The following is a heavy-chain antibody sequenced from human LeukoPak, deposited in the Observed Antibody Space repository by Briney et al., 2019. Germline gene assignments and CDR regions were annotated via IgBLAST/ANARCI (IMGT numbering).Heavy chain of an antibody. CDR1: GFTLSSYG. Sequence: GYLRLSCAASGFTLSSYGMIWVRRAPGKGPEWVSGISGSGGNTYYADSVKGRFTISRDNSQNTLYLQMNTLRAEDTAVYYCAKVVSGYHFDYWGQGTLVTVSS. J-gene: IGHJ4*02. V-gene: IGHV3-23*01. CDR2: ISGSGGNT. CDR3: AKVVSGYHFDY. D-gene: IGHD5-12*01.